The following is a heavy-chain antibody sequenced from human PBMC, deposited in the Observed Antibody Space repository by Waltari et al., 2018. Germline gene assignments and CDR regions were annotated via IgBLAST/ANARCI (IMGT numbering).Heavy chain of an antibody. CDR1: GFTFSSYE. V-gene: IGHV3-48*03. CDR3: ARLKVGRSDL. Sequence: EVQLAESGGGLVQPGGSLRLSCAASGFTFSSYEMNWVRPAPGKGLEVVSYISSSGSTIDYADSVKGRFTISRDNAKNSLYLQMNSLRAEDTAVYYCARLKVGRSDLWGRGTLVTVSS. CDR2: ISSSGSTI. J-gene: IGHJ2*01. D-gene: IGHD1-26*01.